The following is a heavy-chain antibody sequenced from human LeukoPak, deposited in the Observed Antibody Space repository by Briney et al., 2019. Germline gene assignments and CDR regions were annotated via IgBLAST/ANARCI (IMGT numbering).Heavy chain of an antibody. CDR1: GFTVSSNY. CDR2: IYSGGST. CDR3: ARDRDTAVVDYFDY. J-gene: IGHJ4*02. V-gene: IGHV3-66*01. D-gene: IGHD5-18*01. Sequence: GGSLRLSCAASGFTVSSNYMTWVRQAPGKGLERVSVIYSGGSTYYADSVKGRFTISRDNSKNTLYLQMNSLRVEDAAVYYCARDRDTAVVDYFDYWGQGTLVTVSS.